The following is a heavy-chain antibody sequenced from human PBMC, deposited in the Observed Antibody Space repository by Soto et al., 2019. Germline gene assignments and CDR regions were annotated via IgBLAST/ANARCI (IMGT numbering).Heavy chain of an antibody. D-gene: IGHD1-20*01. CDR3: AKASRRYYHWNDGLFDY. V-gene: IGHV3-30*18. CDR2: ISYDGSNK. CDR1: GFTFSSYG. Sequence: QVQLVESGGGVVQPGRSLRLSCAASGFTFSSYGMHWVRQAPGKGLEWVAVISYDGSNKYYADSVKGRFTISRDNSNNPLYLQMNSLRAEDTAVYYCAKASRRYYHWNDGLFDYWGQGTLVTVSS. J-gene: IGHJ4*02.